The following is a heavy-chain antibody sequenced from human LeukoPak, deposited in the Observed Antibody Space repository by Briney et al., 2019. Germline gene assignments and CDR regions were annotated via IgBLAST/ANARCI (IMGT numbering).Heavy chain of an antibody. CDR3: ARGPVAGGNWFAP. V-gene: IGHV3-21*01. CDR1: GFTFSSYS. J-gene: IGHJ5*02. Sequence: GGSLRLSCAASGFTFSSYSMNWVRQAPGKGLEWVSSISSSSSYIYYADSVKGRFTISRDNAKNSLYLQMNSLRAEDTAVYYCARGPVAGGNWFAPWGQGTLVTVSS. CDR2: ISSSSSYI. D-gene: IGHD6-19*01.